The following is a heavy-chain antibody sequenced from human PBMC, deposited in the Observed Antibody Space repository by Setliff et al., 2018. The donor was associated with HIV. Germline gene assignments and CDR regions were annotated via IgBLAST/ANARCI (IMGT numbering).Heavy chain of an antibody. J-gene: IGHJ1*01. CDR2: IGAVGSPT. CDR1: GFTFSAYA. D-gene: IGHD3-22*01. Sequence: GGSLRLSCSASGFTFSAYAMAWVRQAPGKGLEWVSTIGAVGSPTFYAESVKGRFTISKDNSKNTLYLQMSSLRDEDTAVYYCVRDLVYYYDNSGSFYVAEYFQHWGQGTLVTVSS. V-gene: IGHV3-23*01. CDR3: VRDLVYYYDNSGSFYVAEYFQH.